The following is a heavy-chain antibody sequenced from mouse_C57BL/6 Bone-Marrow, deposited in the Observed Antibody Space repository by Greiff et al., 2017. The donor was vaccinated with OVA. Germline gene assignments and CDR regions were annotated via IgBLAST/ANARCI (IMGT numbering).Heavy chain of an antibody. CDR1: GYTFTSYW. Sequence: QVQLKQSGAELVKPGASVKLSCKASGYTFTSYWMQWVKQRPGQGLEWIGEIDPSDSYTNYNQKFKGKATLTVDTSSSTAYMQLSSLTSEDSAVYYCARRGTYYSNSEGYWGQGTTLTVSS. CDR2: IDPSDSYT. V-gene: IGHV1-50*01. D-gene: IGHD2-5*01. CDR3: ARRGTYYSNSEGY. J-gene: IGHJ2*01.